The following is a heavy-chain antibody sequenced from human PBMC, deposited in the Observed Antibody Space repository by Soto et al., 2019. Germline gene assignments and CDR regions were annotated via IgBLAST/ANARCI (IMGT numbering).Heavy chain of an antibody. Sequence: ASVKVSCKASGYTFTSYYMHCARQAPGQGLEWMGIINPSGGSTSYAQKFQGRVTMTRDTSTSTVYMELSSLRSEDTAVYYCARETYFGHYYDSSGPNYPFDYWGQGTLVTVSS. CDR2: INPSGGST. J-gene: IGHJ4*02. D-gene: IGHD3-22*01. CDR3: ARETYFGHYYDSSGPNYPFDY. V-gene: IGHV1-46*01. CDR1: GYTFTSYY.